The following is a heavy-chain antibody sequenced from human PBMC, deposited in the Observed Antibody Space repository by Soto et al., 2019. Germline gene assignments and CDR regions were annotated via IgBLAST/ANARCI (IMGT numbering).Heavy chain of an antibody. Sequence: GGSLRLSCAASGFTFSSYGMHWVRQAPGKGLEWVAVISYDGSNKYYADSVKGRFTISRDNSKNTLYLQMNSLRAEDTAVYYCAKAPRSKGGNWDYYFDYWGQGTLVTVSS. V-gene: IGHV3-30*18. J-gene: IGHJ4*02. CDR1: GFTFSSYG. D-gene: IGHD1-7*01. CDR3: AKAPRSKGGNWDYYFDY. CDR2: ISYDGSNK.